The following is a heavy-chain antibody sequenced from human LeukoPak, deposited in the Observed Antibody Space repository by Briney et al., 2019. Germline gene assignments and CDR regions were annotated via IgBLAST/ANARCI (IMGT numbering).Heavy chain of an antibody. CDR2: MSPNSGNT. CDR3: ARVDSDDAFDI. V-gene: IGHV1-8*01. Sequence: ASVKVSCKASGYTFTSYDINWVRQATGQGLEWMGWMSPNSGNTGYAQKFQGRVTMTRNISISTAYMELSSLRSEDTAVYYCARVDSDDAFDIWGQGTMVTVSS. CDR1: GYTFTSYD. J-gene: IGHJ3*02. D-gene: IGHD2-21*01.